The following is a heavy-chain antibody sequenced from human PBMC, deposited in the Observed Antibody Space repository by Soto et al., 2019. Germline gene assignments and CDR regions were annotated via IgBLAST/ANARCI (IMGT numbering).Heavy chain of an antibody. D-gene: IGHD5-12*01. CDR1: GYTFTIYG. Sequence: QVQLVQSGGEVKKPGASVKVSCKASGYTFTIYGINWVRQAPGQGLEWMGWISPDNGNTNYAQKLQGRVTMTTDTSTSTAYMARRSLRPEDTAVYYCARALGYSGYAGMDVWGQGTTVTVSS. J-gene: IGHJ6*02. CDR3: ARALGYSGYAGMDV. CDR2: ISPDNGNT. V-gene: IGHV1-18*01.